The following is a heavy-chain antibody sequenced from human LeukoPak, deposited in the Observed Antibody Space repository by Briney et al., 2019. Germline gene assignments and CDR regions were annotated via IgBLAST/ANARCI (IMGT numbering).Heavy chain of an antibody. D-gene: IGHD3-10*01. CDR2: IYHSGST. Sequence: SETLSLTCTVSGYSISSGYYWGWIRQPPGKGLEWIGSIYHSGSTYYNPSLKSRVTISVDTSKNQFSLTLSSVTAADTAVYYCAREGIDTMVRGVIQDNWFDPWGQGTLVTVSS. CDR3: AREGIDTMVRGVIQDNWFDP. V-gene: IGHV4-38-2*02. J-gene: IGHJ5*02. CDR1: GYSISSGYY.